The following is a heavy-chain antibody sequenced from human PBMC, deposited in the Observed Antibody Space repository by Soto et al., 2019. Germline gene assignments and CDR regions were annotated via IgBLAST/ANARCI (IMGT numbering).Heavy chain of an antibody. Sequence: QVQLVQSGAEVKKPGASVKVSCKASGYTFTSYTVSWVRQAPGQGLEWIGWISANNDNTDFAQKFQDRVTMTTDTSTSTAYMELRSLQSDDTAVYYCVRCVPRFDSWGQGTLVTVSS. J-gene: IGHJ5*01. CDR1: GYTFTSYT. V-gene: IGHV1-18*01. CDR2: ISANNDNT. CDR3: VRCVPRFDS.